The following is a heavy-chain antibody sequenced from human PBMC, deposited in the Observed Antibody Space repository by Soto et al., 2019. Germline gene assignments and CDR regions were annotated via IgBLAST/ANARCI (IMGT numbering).Heavy chain of an antibody. Sequence: QVQLQQWGAGLLKPSETLSLTCAVYGGSFSGYYWSWIRQPPGKGLEWIGEINHSGSTNYNPSLKSRVTISVDTSKNQFSLKLSSVTAADTAVYYCARERGQRYCSGGSCYGSKYYFDYWGQGTLVTVSS. D-gene: IGHD2-15*01. CDR1: GGSFSGYY. V-gene: IGHV4-34*01. J-gene: IGHJ4*02. CDR3: ARERGQRYCSGGSCYGSKYYFDY. CDR2: INHSGST.